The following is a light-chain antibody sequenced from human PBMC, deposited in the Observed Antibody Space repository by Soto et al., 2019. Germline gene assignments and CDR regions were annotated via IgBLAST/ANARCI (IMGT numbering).Light chain of an antibody. CDR2: GAS. CDR3: QQRRNWPPGVT. V-gene: IGKV3-11*01. CDR1: QSIDTY. J-gene: IGKJ4*01. Sequence: EIVLTQSPATLSLSPGERATLTCRASQSIDTYLAWYQHKPGQAPRLLIFGASNRASGVPDRFTGDGAGTDFPLTISSLEPEDFATYFCQQRRNWPPGVTFGGGTKVEIK.